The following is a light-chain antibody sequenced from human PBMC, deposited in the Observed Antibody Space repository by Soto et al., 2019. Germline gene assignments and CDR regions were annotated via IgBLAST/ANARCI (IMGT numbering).Light chain of an antibody. CDR1: QSIGTW. Sequence: DVQMTQSPSTLSASVGDRVTITCRASQSIGTWLDWYQQKPGGAPRLLIYDVSNLESGVPSRFSGSGSGPEFTLTITSLQPEDFGIYYCQLYDSSRTFGQGTKV. J-gene: IGKJ1*01. CDR3: QLYDSSRT. V-gene: IGKV1-5*01. CDR2: DVS.